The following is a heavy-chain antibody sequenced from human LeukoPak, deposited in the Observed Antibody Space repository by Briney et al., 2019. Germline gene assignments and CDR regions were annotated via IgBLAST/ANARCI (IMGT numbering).Heavy chain of an antibody. J-gene: IGHJ4*02. Sequence: PETLSLTCSVSGASISSYHWSWIRQPPGKGLEWMGYADNSGNTKYNPSFKSRVSMSVDTSKNQFSLRLSSVTAADTPVYYCARSTWRGVACDYWGQGTLVTVSS. V-gene: IGHV4-59*12. CDR2: ADNSGNT. CDR3: ARSTWRGVACDY. CDR1: GASISSYH. D-gene: IGHD5/OR15-5a*01.